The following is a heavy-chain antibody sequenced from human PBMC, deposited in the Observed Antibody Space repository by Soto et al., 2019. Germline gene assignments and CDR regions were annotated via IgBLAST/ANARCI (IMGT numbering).Heavy chain of an antibody. Sequence: GGSLRLSCAASGFTFSNAWMNWVRQAPGKGLEWVGRIKSKTDGGTTDYAAPVKGRFTISRDDSKNTLYLQMNSLKTEDTAVYYCTTGTAAGTYYYYGMDVWGQGTTVTVSS. CDR3: TTGTAAGTYYYYGMDV. D-gene: IGHD6-13*01. CDR2: IKSKTDGGTT. V-gene: IGHV3-15*07. CDR1: GFTFSNAW. J-gene: IGHJ6*02.